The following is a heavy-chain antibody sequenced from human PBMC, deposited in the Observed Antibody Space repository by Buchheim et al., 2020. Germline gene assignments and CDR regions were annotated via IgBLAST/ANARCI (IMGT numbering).Heavy chain of an antibody. J-gene: IGHJ4*02. CDR2: ISGSGGST. CDR1: GFTFSSYA. Sequence: EVQLLESGGDLVQPGGSLRLSCAASGFTFSSYAMSWVRQAPGKGLEWVSGISGSGGSTYYADSVEGRFTISRDNSKNTLFLQMNSRRAEDAAVYYCAEAGTPGGRGGVDYWGQGTL. V-gene: IGHV3-23*01. CDR3: AEAGTPGGRGGVDY. D-gene: IGHD3-10*01.